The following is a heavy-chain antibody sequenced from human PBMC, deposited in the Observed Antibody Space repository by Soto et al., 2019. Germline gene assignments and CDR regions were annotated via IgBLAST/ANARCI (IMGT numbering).Heavy chain of an antibody. D-gene: IGHD5-12*01. V-gene: IGHV4-39*01. CDR2: VYYSGST. Sequence: IRQPPGKGLEWIGSVYYSGSTYYNPSLKSRVTISVDTSKNQFSLNLSSVTAADTGVYYCTSNSGSARDYLGQGTLVPVSS. CDR3: TSNSGSARDY. J-gene: IGHJ4*02.